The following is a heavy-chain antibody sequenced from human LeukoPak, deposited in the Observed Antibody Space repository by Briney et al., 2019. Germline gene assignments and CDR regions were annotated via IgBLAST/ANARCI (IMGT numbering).Heavy chain of an antibody. D-gene: IGHD2-2*01. CDR2: IYHSGST. CDR1: GYSISSGYY. V-gene: IGHV4-38-2*02. J-gene: IGHJ3*02. Sequence: SETLSLTCTVSGYSISSGYYWGWVRQPPGKGLEWIGSIYHSGSTYYNPSLKSRVTISVDTSKNQFSLKLGSVTAADTAVYYCARHQQLRAAFDIWGQGTMVTVSS. CDR3: ARHQQLRAAFDI.